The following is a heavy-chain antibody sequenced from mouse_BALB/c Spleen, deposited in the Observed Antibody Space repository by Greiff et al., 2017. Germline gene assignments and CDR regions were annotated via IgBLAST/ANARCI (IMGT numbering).Heavy chain of an antibody. V-gene: IGHV1S22*01. Sequence: LKQPGSELVRPGASVKLSCKASGYTFTSYWMHWVKQRHGQGLEWIGNIYPGSGSTNYDEKFKSKGTLTVDTSSSTAYMHLSSLTSEDSAVYYCTRSRYYAMDYWGQGTSVTVSS. CDR3: TRSRYYAMDY. J-gene: IGHJ4*01. CDR2: IYPGSGST. CDR1: GYTFTSYW.